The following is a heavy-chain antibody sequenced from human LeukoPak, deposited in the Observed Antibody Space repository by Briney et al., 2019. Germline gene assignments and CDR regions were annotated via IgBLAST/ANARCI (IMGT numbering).Heavy chain of an antibody. J-gene: IGHJ4*02. Sequence: ASVKVSCKASGYTFTGYYMHWVRQAPGQGLEWMGRINPNSGGTNYAQKFQGRVTMTRDTSISTAYMELSRLRSDDTAVYYCARVIFGDYYYDSSGYPDYWGQGTLVTVSS. D-gene: IGHD3-22*01. CDR3: ARVIFGDYYYDSSGYPDY. V-gene: IGHV1-2*06. CDR1: GYTFTGYY. CDR2: INPNSGGT.